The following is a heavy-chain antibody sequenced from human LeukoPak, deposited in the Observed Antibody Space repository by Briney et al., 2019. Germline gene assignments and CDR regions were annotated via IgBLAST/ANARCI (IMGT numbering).Heavy chain of an antibody. CDR2: ISAYNGNT. V-gene: IGHV1-18*01. J-gene: IGHJ4*02. CDR3: AGDPGVRGVIIFETDY. Sequence: GASVKVSCKASGYTFTSYGISWVRQAPGQGLEWMGWISAYNGNTNYAQKLQGRVTMTTDTSTSTAYMELRSLRSDDTAVYYCAGDPGVRGVIIFETDYWGQGTLVTVSS. CDR1: GYTFTSYG. D-gene: IGHD3-10*01.